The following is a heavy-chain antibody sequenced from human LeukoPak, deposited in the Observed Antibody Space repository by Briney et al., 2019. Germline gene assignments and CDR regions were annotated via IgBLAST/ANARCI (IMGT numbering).Heavy chain of an antibody. J-gene: IGHJ3*02. CDR2: ISSSSSYI. CDR1: GFTFSSYS. D-gene: IGHD2-2*01. V-gene: IGHV3-21*01. CDR3: ASYSSTFDAFDI. Sequence: GGSLRLSCAASGFTFSSYSMNWVPQPPGKGWEGVSSISSSSSYIYYADSVKGRFTISRDNAKNSLYLQMNSLRAEDTAVYYCASYSSTFDAFDIWGQGTMVTVSS.